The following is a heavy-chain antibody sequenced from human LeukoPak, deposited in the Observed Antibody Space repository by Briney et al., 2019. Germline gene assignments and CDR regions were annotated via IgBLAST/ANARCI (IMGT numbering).Heavy chain of an antibody. CDR1: GFTFSSYA. D-gene: IGHD3-16*01. CDR3: ARGVIGPGGAFDI. J-gene: IGHJ3*02. CDR2: ISYDGSNK. Sequence: GGSLRLSCAASGFTFSSYAMPWVRQAPGKGLEWVAVISYDGSNKYYADSVKGRFTISRDNSKNTLYLQMNSLRAEDTAVYYCARGVIGPGGAFDIWGQGTMVTVSS. V-gene: IGHV3-30-3*01.